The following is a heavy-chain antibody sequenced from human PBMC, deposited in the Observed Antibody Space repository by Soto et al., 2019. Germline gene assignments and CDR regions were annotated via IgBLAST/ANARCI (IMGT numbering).Heavy chain of an antibody. J-gene: IGHJ4*02. CDR1: GFTFSSYG. V-gene: IGHV3-33*01. Sequence: QVQLVESGGGVVQPGRSLRLSCAASGFTFSSYGMHWVRQAPGKGLEWVAVIWYDGCNKYYADAVKGRFTNSRDNSKNTMYLQMNGLRAENTAVYYSAREGLSLGLLWGQGTLVTVSS. CDR3: AREGLSLGLL. CDR2: IWYDGCNK. D-gene: IGHD1-26*01.